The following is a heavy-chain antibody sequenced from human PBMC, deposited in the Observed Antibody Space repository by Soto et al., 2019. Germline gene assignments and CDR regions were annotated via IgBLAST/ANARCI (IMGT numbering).Heavy chain of an antibody. V-gene: IGHV4-39*01. D-gene: IGHD6-19*01. CDR1: GGSISSSSYD. J-gene: IGHJ5*02. CDR3: ARQYSSGWSTRLGWFAP. Sequence: PSETLSLTCTVSGGSISSSSYDWGWFRHPPGKGLEWIGSIYYSGSTYYNPSLKSRVTISVDTSKNQFSLKLSSVTAADTAVYYCARQYSSGWSTRLGWFAPWGQGTLVTVSS. CDR2: IYYSGST.